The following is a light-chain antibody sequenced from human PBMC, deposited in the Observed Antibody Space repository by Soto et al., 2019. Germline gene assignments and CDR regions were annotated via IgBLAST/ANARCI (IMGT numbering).Light chain of an antibody. CDR3: QQYHEWPLT. CDR1: QSVRST. V-gene: IGKV3-15*01. Sequence: EIVVTQSPATLSVSPGERATLSCRAGQSVRSTLAWYQQKPGQAPRLLIYAASTVATGVPARFSGSGSGTEFTLTISSLQSEDSAVYYCQQYHEWPLTFGGGTKVEIK. J-gene: IGKJ4*01. CDR2: AAS.